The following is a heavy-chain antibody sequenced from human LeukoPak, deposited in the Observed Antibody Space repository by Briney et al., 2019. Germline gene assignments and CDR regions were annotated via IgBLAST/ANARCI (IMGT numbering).Heavy chain of an antibody. D-gene: IGHD3-22*01. V-gene: IGHV3-15*01. CDR2: IKSKTDGGTT. CDR1: GFTFSNAW. J-gene: IGHJ4*02. Sequence: PGGSLRLSCAASGFTFSNAWMSWVRQAPGKGLEWVGRIKSKTDGGTTDYAAPVKGRFTISRDDSKNTLYLQMDSLKTEDTAVYYCTTDLSDDSSRGYDYWGQGTLVTVSS. CDR3: TTDLSDDSSRGYDY.